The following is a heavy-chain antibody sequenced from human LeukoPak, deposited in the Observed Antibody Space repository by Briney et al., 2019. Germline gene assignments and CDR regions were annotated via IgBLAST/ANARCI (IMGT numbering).Heavy chain of an antibody. J-gene: IGHJ6*04. CDR2: ISSSGSTI. D-gene: IGHD5-18*01. V-gene: IGHV3-48*03. Sequence: GGSLGLSCAASGFTFSNYEMNWVRQAPGKGLEWVSYISSSGSTIYYADSVKGRFTISRDNAKNSLYLQMNSLRAEDTAVYYCARDFTAHYYYYGMDVWGKGTTVTVSS. CDR1: GFTFSNYE. CDR3: ARDFTAHYYYYGMDV.